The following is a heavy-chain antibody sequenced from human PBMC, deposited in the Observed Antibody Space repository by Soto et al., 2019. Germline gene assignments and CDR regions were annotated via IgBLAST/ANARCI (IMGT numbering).Heavy chain of an antibody. CDR3: ARGHASPSFGVYNFYPMDV. J-gene: IGHJ6*02. CDR2: VIPTFGTP. Sequence: QVQLVQSGAEVKKPGSSVKVSCKASGGTFNTYAVSWVRQAPGQGLEWMGGVIPTFGTPKYEKTFQGRVTITAHESTNTAYMELTSLRFEDTAMYYCARGHASPSFGVYNFYPMDVWGQGTTVTVSS. CDR1: GGTFNTYA. D-gene: IGHD3-10*01. V-gene: IGHV1-69*01.